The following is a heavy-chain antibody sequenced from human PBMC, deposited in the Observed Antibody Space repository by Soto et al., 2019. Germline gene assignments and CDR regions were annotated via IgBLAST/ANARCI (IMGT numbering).Heavy chain of an antibody. D-gene: IGHD2-21*02. Sequence: ASVKVSCKASGYTFTSYYMHWVRQAPGQGLEWMGIINPSGGSTSYAQKFQGRVTMTRDTSTSTVYMELSSMRSEDTAVYYCARAIEVVTALSPEYYYYHGIDVWGQGTTVTVSS. CDR3: ARAIEVVTALSPEYYYYHGIDV. V-gene: IGHV1-46*01. J-gene: IGHJ6*02. CDR2: INPSGGST. CDR1: GYTFTSYY.